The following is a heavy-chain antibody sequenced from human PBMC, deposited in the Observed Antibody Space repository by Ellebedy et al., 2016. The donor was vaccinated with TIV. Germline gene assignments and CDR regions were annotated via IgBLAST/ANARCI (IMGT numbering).Heavy chain of an antibody. D-gene: IGHD3-22*01. Sequence: AASVKVFCKASGYTLTELSMHWVRPAPGRGLEWMGGFYPEDGETIYAQKFQARVTMTEDTSTDTAYMELSSLRSEDTAVYYCATTYYYDTSGYYERDFDYWGQGTLVTVSS. CDR3: ATTYYYDTSGYYERDFDY. V-gene: IGHV1-24*01. CDR1: GYTLTELS. CDR2: FYPEDGET. J-gene: IGHJ4*02.